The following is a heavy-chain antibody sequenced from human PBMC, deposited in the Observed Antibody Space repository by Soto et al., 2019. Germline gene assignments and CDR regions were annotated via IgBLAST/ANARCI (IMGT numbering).Heavy chain of an antibody. CDR2: ISYDGSNK. V-gene: IGHV3-30-3*01. D-gene: IGHD3-10*01. CDR1: GFTFSSYA. J-gene: IGHJ4*02. CDR3: ARDSTDRGYFDY. Sequence: VQLVESGGGVVQPGRSLRLSCAASGFTFSSYAMHWVRQAPGKGLEWVAVISYDGSNKYYADSVKGRFTISRDNSKNTLYLQMNSLRAEDTAVYYCARDSTDRGYFDYWGQGTLVTVSS.